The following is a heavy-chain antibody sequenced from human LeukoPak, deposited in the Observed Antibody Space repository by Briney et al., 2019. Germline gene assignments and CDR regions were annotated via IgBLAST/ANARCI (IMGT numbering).Heavy chain of an antibody. J-gene: IGHJ6*02. CDR2: IKQDGSEK. CDR1: GFTFSSYW. D-gene: IGHD3-3*01. Sequence: GGSLRLSCAASGFTFSSYWMSWVRQAPGKGLEWVANIKQDGSEKYYVDSVKGRFTISRDNAKNSLYLQMNSLRAEDTAVYYCARCPSEVTIFGVVIIDYYYYYGMDAWGQGTTVTVSS. V-gene: IGHV3-7*01. CDR3: ARCPSEVTIFGVVIIDYYYYYGMDA.